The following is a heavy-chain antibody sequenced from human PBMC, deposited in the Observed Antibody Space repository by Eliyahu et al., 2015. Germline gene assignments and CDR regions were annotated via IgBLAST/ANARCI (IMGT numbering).Heavy chain of an antibody. J-gene: IGHJ6*02. CDR3: ARVADTTSWSNGLDV. CDR2: IFTTGST. D-gene: IGHD6-13*01. V-gene: IGHV4-4*02. Sequence: QVQLQESGPGLVTPSGTLSLTCTVSGGSLSTYNWWTWVRQSPGRGLEWIGEIFTTGSTNYSPSLKSRVTISIDKSRNQFSLSLTSVTAADTGVYYCARVADTTSWSNGLDVWGQGTTVTVSS. CDR1: GGSLSTYNW.